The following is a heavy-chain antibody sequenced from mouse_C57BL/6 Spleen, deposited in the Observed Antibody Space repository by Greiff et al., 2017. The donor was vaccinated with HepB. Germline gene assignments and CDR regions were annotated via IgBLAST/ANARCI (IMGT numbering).Heavy chain of an antibody. Sequence: QVQLQQPGAELVKPGASVKMSCKASGYTFTSYWITWVKQRPGQGLEWIGDIYPGSGSTNYNEKFKSKATLTVDTSSSTAYMQLSSLTSEDSAVYYWARRGAYYSNLYAMDYWGQGTSVTVSS. J-gene: IGHJ4*01. CDR2: IYPGSGST. D-gene: IGHD2-5*01. V-gene: IGHV1-55*01. CDR3: ARRGAYYSNLYAMDY. CDR1: GYTFTSYW.